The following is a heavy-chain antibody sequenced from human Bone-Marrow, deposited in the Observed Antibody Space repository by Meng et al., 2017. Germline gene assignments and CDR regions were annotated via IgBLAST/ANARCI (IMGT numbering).Heavy chain of an antibody. V-gene: IGHV1-69*05. CDR1: GFTFSSYA. CDR2: IIPIFGTA. Sequence: GGSLRLSCAASGFTFSSYAISWVRQAPGQGLEWMGGIIPIFGTANYAQKFQGRVTITTDESTSTAYMGLGSLRSEDTAVYYCARERSLVSGYDHKDFDYWGQGTLVTVSS. CDR3: ARERSLVSGYDHKDFDY. J-gene: IGHJ4*02. D-gene: IGHD5-12*01.